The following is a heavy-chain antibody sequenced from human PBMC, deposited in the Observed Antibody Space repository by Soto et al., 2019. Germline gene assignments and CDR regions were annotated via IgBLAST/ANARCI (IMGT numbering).Heavy chain of an antibody. V-gene: IGHV3-23*04. Sequence: EVQLVESGGGSVQPGESLRLSCAGSGFTFSSYVMNWVRQAPGKGLEWVSGSRGSGGSTYYADSVQGRFSISRDNSKNTLFLQMNSLRVEDTAIYYCANAPGVAGRGRGYWGQGTLVIVSS. CDR1: GFTFSSYV. J-gene: IGHJ4*02. CDR2: SRGSGGST. CDR3: ANAPGVAGRGRGY. D-gene: IGHD6-19*01.